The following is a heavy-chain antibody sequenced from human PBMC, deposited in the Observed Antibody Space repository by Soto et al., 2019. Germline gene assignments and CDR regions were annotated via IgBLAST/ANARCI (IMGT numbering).Heavy chain of an antibody. V-gene: IGHV4-39*01. D-gene: IGHD3-22*01. CDR1: GGSISSSSYY. CDR3: ARRGYYYDSSGYPSVWY. Sequence: TLSLTCTVSGGSISSSSYYWGWIRQPPGKGLEWIGSIYYSGSTYYNPSLKSRVTISVDTSKNQFSLKLSSVTAADTAVYYCARRGYYYDSSGYPSVWYWGQGTLVTVSS. J-gene: IGHJ4*02. CDR2: IYYSGST.